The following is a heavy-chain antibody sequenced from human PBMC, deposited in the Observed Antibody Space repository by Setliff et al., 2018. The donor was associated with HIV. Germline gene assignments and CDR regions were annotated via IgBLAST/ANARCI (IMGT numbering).Heavy chain of an antibody. Sequence: PGGSLRLSCAASGFTFTSYWMIWVRQAPGKGPEWVANINQDGSEKNYVDSVKGRFTISRDDSNNVVHLQMNSLRVEDTAIYYCAKGYGELDYWGQGTLVTVSS. D-gene: IGHD3-10*01. CDR3: AKGYGELDY. J-gene: IGHJ4*02. V-gene: IGHV3-7*03. CDR2: INQDGSEK. CDR1: GFTFTSYW.